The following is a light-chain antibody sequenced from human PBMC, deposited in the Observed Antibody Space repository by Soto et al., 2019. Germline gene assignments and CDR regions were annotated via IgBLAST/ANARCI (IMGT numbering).Light chain of an antibody. CDR3: AAWDDSLSGRV. Sequence: QSVLTQLPSASGTPGQRGTISCSGSSSNIGSNYVYWYQLLPGTAPKLLSYRNNQRPSGVPDRFSGSKSGTSASLAISGLRSEDEADYYCAAWDDSLSGRVFGGGTKLTVL. V-gene: IGLV1-47*01. CDR2: RNN. J-gene: IGLJ2*01. CDR1: SSNIGSNY.